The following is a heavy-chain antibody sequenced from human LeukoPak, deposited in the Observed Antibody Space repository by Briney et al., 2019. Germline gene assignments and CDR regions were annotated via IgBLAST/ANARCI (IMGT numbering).Heavy chain of an antibody. CDR3: ARDYDILGLYYYGMDV. Sequence: QPGGSLRLSCAASGFTVSSNYMSWVRQAPGKGLEWVSVIYSGGSTYYADSVKGRFTISRDNSKNTLYLQMNSLRAEDTAVYYCARDYDILGLYYYGMDVWGQGTTVTVSS. CDR2: IYSGGST. J-gene: IGHJ6*02. CDR1: GFTVSSNY. V-gene: IGHV3-66*01. D-gene: IGHD3-9*01.